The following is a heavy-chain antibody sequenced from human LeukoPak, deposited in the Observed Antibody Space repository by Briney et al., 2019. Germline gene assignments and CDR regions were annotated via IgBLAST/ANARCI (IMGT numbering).Heavy chain of an antibody. CDR2: IQNTGGT. D-gene: IGHD6-19*01. CDR3: VKHGSGWSFDY. V-gene: IGHV4-59*01. CDR1: SASISSYY. J-gene: IGHJ4*02. Sequence: SETLSLTCTVSSASISSYYWGWTRQSPGKGLEWIGYIQNTGGTNYNPSLKSRVSISKDTSKNQFSLQVRSVTAADTAVYYCVKHGSGWSFDYWGQGTLVTVSS.